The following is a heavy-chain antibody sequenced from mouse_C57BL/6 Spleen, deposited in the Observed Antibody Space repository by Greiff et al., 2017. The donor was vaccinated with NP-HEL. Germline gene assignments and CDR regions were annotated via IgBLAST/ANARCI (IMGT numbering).Heavy chain of an antibody. D-gene: IGHD2-14*01. J-gene: IGHJ2*01. CDR3: ARDRYDDDGLDY. V-gene: IGHV5-4*01. CDR1: GFTFSSYA. CDR2: ISDGGSYT. Sequence: EVMLVESGGGLVKPGGSLKLSCAASGFTFSSYAMSWVRQTPEKRLEWVATISDGGSYTYYPANVKGRFTISRDNAKNNLYLQMSHLKSEDTAMYYCARDRYDDDGLDYWGQGTTLTVSS.